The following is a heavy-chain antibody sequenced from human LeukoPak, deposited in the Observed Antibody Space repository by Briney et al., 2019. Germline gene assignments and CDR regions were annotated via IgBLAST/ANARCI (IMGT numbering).Heavy chain of an antibody. CDR3: ARLGGAFFYYYYMDV. V-gene: IGHV4-39*01. D-gene: IGHD3-3*02. Sequence: SDTLSLTCTVCGGSISSSSYYWGWVRQPPGKGLDWIESIYYSGSTYYNTSLKSRVAISVDTSNNQFSLRLSSVTAADTTVYFCARLGGAFFYYYYMDVWGKGTTVTISS. CDR2: IYYSGST. CDR1: GGSISSSSYY. J-gene: IGHJ6*03.